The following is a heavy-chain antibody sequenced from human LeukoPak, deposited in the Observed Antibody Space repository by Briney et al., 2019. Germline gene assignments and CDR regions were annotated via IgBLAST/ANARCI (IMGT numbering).Heavy chain of an antibody. Sequence: SETLSLTCTVSGGSISSYYWSCIRQPPGKGLEWIGWIYYSGSTNYNPSLKSRVTISVDTSKNQFSLKLSSVTAADTAVYYCARGSGRFFHYMDVWGKGTTVTVSS. CDR2: IYYSGST. CDR1: GGSISSYY. CDR3: ARGSGRFFHYMDV. V-gene: IGHV4-59*01. J-gene: IGHJ6*03. D-gene: IGHD3-10*01.